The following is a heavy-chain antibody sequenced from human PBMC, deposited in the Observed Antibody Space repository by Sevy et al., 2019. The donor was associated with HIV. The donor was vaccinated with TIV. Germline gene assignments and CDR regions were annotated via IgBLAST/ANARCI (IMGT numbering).Heavy chain of an antibody. CDR3: TAIVVVPAEL. CDR2: IKSKTDGGTT. V-gene: IGHV3-15*01. J-gene: IGHJ4*02. CDR1: GFTFSNAW. D-gene: IGHD2-2*01. Sequence: GGSLRLSCVASGFTFSNAWMSWVRQAPGKGLEWVGRIKSKTDGGTTDYAAPVKGRLTISRDDSKNTLYMQMNSMKTEDTAVYYCTAIVVVPAELWGQGTLVTVSS.